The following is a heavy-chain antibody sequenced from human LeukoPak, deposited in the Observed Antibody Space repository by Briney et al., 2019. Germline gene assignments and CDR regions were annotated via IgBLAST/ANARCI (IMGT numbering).Heavy chain of an antibody. CDR1: GGSISSSSYY. CDR3: ARPAQEYNWNYGY. V-gene: IGHV4-39*01. D-gene: IGHD1-7*01. J-gene: IGHJ4*02. CDR2: IYYSGST. Sequence: SETLSLTCTVSGGSISSSSYYWGWIRQPPGKGLEWIGSIYYSGSTYYNPSLKSRVTISVDTSKNQFSLKLSSVTAADTAVYYCARPAQEYNWNYGYWGQGTLVTVSS.